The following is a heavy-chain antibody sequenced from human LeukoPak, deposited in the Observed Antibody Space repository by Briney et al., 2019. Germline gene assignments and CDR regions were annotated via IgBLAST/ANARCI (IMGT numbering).Heavy chain of an antibody. J-gene: IGHJ4*02. Sequence: GGSLRLSCAASGFTFSSYAMSWVRQAPGKGLEWVSAISGSGGSTYYADSVKGRFTISRDNSKNTLYLQMNSLRAEDTAVYYCAKGLTYYYDSSGYYYFDYWGQGTLVTVSS. CDR1: GFTFSSYA. CDR3: AKGLTYYYDSSGYYYFDY. V-gene: IGHV3-23*01. CDR2: ISGSGGST. D-gene: IGHD3-22*01.